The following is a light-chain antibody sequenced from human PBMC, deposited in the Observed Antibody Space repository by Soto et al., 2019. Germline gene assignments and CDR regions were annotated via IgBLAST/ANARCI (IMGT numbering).Light chain of an antibody. CDR2: DDN. Sequence: QSVLTQPPSASGTPGQRVIISCSGSDSDIGRHSVNWYQHLPGTAPKLLIYDDNQRPSGVPDRFSGSKSGTSASLAISGLQSEDEADYYCAAWDETHVGFGGGTKLTVL. V-gene: IGLV1-44*01. CDR3: AAWDETHVG. J-gene: IGLJ2*01. CDR1: DSDIGRHS.